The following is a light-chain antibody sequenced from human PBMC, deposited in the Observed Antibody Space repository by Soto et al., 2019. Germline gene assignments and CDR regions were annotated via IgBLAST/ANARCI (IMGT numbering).Light chain of an antibody. CDR1: SSDVGGYNY. J-gene: IGLJ1*01. Sequence: QSVLTQPASVSGSPGQSITLSCTGTSSDVGGYNYVSWYQQHPGKAPKLMIYDVSNRPSGVSNRFSGSKSGNTASLTISGLQAEEEADYYCSSYTSTSTLFYVFGTGTKVTVL. V-gene: IGLV2-14*01. CDR3: SSYTSTSTLFYV. CDR2: DVS.